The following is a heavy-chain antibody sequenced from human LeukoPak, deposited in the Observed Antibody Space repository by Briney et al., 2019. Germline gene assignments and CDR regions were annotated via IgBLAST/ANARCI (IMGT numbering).Heavy chain of an antibody. CDR3: ARDWFTRLGELSPDRAFDY. CDR1: VYTFDDYT. J-gene: IGHJ4*02. D-gene: IGHD3-16*02. Sequence: AGGSLRLSFAAPVYTFDDYTRSWVRQAPGKGLGWVSGFNWKGGSTVYVDCVRGHFPIPRDNPKNSLYLQMNSPRAEDTALYYCARDWFTRLGELSPDRAFDYWGQGTLVTVSS. V-gene: IGHV3-20*03. CDR2: FNWKGGST.